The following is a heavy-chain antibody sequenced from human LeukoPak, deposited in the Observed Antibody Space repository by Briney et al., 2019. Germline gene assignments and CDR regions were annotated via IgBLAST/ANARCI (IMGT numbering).Heavy chain of an antibody. J-gene: IGHJ4*02. V-gene: IGHV4-4*07. Sequence: SETLSLTCTVPGGSISSYYWNWIRQPAGKGLEWIGRIYTSGSTSYNSSLKSRVTMSVDTSKNQFSLKLSSVTAADTAVYYCARDVGGYNYGYSLDYWGQGTLVSVSS. D-gene: IGHD5-18*01. CDR2: IYTSGST. CDR3: ARDVGGYNYGYSLDY. CDR1: GGSISSYY.